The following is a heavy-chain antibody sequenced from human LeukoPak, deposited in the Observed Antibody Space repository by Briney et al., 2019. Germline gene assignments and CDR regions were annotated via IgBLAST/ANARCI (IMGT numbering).Heavy chain of an antibody. CDR1: GYTFTSYG. V-gene: IGHV1-18*01. CDR3: ARAWEAVWFDP. Sequence: GASVKVSCKASGYTFTSYGISWVRQAPGQGLEWMGWISAYNGNTNYAQKFQGRVTMTRDTSISTAYMELSRLRSDDTAVYYCARAWEAVWFDPWGQGTLVTVSS. D-gene: IGHD1-26*01. CDR2: ISAYNGNT. J-gene: IGHJ5*02.